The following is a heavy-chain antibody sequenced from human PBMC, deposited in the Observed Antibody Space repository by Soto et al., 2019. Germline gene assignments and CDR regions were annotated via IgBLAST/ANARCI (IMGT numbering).Heavy chain of an antibody. CDR3: ARYDSSGYYRTTRFDY. D-gene: IGHD3-22*01. CDR1: GGSFSGYY. J-gene: IGHJ4*02. V-gene: IGHV4-34*01. Sequence: SETLSLTCAVYGGSFSGYYWSWIRQPPGKGLEWIGEINHSGSTNYNPSLKSRVTISVDTSKDQFSLKLSSVTAADTAVYYCARYDSSGYYRTTRFDYWGQGTLVTVSS. CDR2: INHSGST.